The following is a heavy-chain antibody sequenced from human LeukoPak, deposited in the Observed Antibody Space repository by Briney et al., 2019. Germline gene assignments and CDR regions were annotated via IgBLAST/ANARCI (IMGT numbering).Heavy chain of an antibody. J-gene: IGHJ4*02. CDR1: GFTFSSYS. CDR2: ISSSSSTI. D-gene: IGHD6-13*01. V-gene: IGHV3-48*04. Sequence: GGSLRLSCAASGFTFSSYSMNWVRQAPGKGLEWVSYISSSSSTIYYADSVKGRFTISRDNAKNSLYLQMNSLRAEDTAVYYCARDDSSWAVDYWGQGTLVTVSS. CDR3: ARDDSSWAVDY.